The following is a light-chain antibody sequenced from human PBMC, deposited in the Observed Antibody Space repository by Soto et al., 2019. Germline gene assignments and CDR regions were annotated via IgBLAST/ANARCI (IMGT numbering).Light chain of an antibody. CDR3: QKYNSALLT. Sequence: DIQMTQSPSSLSASVGDRVTITCRASQGISNYLAWYQQKPGKVPKLLIYAASTLQSGVPSRFIYNGSGTDFTLTNSSLQPEDVATYYCQKYNSALLTFGPGTKVDIK. J-gene: IGKJ3*01. CDR2: AAS. CDR1: QGISNY. V-gene: IGKV1-27*01.